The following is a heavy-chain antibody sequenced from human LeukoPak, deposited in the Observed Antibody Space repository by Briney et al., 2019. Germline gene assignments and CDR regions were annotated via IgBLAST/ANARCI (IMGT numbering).Heavy chain of an antibody. Sequence: RGSLRLSCAASGFTFSTYGVYWVRQAPGKGLEWVSSNSGGSSYYADSVKGRFTISRDNSKNTLYLQMNSLRAEDTAVYYCAKAATSSSTIMDAFDIWGQGTMVTVSS. CDR1: GFTFSTYG. CDR2: NSGGSS. CDR3: AKAATSSSTIMDAFDI. J-gene: IGHJ3*02. D-gene: IGHD2-2*01. V-gene: IGHV3-23*01.